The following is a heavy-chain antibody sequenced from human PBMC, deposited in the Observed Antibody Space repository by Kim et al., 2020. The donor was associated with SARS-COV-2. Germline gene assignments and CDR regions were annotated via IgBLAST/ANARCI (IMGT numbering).Heavy chain of an antibody. Sequence: SETLSLTCTVSGYSISSGYYWGWIRQPPGKGLEWIGSIYHSGSTYYNPSLKSRVTISVDTSKNQFSLKLSSVTAADTAVYYCASYYYDSSGYYLGAFDIWGQGTMVTVSS. J-gene: IGHJ3*02. CDR3: ASYYYDSSGYYLGAFDI. CDR1: GYSISSGYY. D-gene: IGHD3-22*01. V-gene: IGHV4-38-2*02. CDR2: IYHSGST.